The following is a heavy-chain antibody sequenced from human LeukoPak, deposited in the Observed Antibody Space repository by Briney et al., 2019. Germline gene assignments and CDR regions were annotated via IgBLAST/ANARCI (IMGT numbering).Heavy chain of an antibody. CDR3: ARSYGSGSYFPYYFDY. J-gene: IGHJ4*02. CDR2: ISGNSGSI. CDR1: GFTFDDYA. Sequence: GGSLRLSCAASGFTFDDYAMHWVRQAPGKGLEWVSGISGNSGSIGYADSVKGRFTISRDNSKNTLYLQMNSLRAEDTAVYYCARSYGSGSYFPYYFDYWGQGTLVTVSS. D-gene: IGHD3-10*01. V-gene: IGHV3-9*01.